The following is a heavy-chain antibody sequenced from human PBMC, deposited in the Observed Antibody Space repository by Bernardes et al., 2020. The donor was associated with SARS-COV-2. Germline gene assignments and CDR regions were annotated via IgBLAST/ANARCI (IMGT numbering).Heavy chain of an antibody. D-gene: IGHD3-9*01. CDR1: GFTFSSYA. CDR2: ISYDGSNK. CDR3: ARDLRYYDILTGYYKGEDYYYYYGMDV. Sequence: GGSLRLSCAASGFTFSSYAMHWVRQAPGKGLEWVAVISYDGSNKYYADSVKGRFTISRDNSKNTLYLQMNSLRAEDTAVYYCARDLRYYDILTGYYKGEDYYYYYGMDVWGQGTTVTVSS. V-gene: IGHV3-30-3*01. J-gene: IGHJ6*02.